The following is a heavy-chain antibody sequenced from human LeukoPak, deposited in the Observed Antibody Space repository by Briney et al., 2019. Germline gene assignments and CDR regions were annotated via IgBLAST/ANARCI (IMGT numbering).Heavy chain of an antibody. Sequence: SETLSLTCTVSGYSISSGYYWSWIRQPPGKGLEWIGEINHSGSTNYDPSLKSRVTISVDTSKNQFSLKLSSVTAADTAVYYCARGYSAYYYMDVWGKGTTVTISS. CDR3: ARGYSAYYYMDV. V-gene: IGHV4-38-2*02. CDR1: GYSISSGYY. J-gene: IGHJ6*03. D-gene: IGHD5-12*01. CDR2: INHSGST.